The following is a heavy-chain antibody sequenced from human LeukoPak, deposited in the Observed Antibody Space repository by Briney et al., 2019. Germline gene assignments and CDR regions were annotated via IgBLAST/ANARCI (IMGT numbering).Heavy chain of an antibody. V-gene: IGHV4-34*01. Sequence: SETLSLTCAVYGGSFRGYYWSWIRQPPGKGLEWIGEINHSGSTNYNPPLKSRVTISVDTSKNQFSLKLRSVTAADTAVYYCARVESNGSGSYIEYWGQGTLVTVSS. D-gene: IGHD3-10*01. CDR2: INHSGST. J-gene: IGHJ4*02. CDR1: GGSFRGYY. CDR3: ARVESNGSGSYIEY.